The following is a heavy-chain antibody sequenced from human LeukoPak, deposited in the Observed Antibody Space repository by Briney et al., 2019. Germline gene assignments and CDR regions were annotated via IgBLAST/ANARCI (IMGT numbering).Heavy chain of an antibody. D-gene: IGHD2-2*02. J-gene: IGHJ4*02. CDR3: ARGCTSASCYTSGFDS. CDR2: IIPIFGTA. Sequence: ASVKVSCKASGGTFSSYAISWVRQAPGQGLEWMRGIIPIFGTANYAQKFQGRVTITTDESTSTAYMELSSLRSDDTAVYYCARGCTSASCYTSGFDSWGQGTLVTVSS. CDR1: GGTFSSYA. V-gene: IGHV1-69*05.